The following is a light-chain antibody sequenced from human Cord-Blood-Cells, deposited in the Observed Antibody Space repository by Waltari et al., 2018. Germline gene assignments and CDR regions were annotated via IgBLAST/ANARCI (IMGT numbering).Light chain of an antibody. V-gene: IGKV1-9*01. CDR2: AAS. Sequence: DIQLTKSPSFLSASVGDRVTITCRASQGISSYLAWYQQKPGKAPKLLFYAASTLQSGVPSRFSGSGSGTEFTLTISSLQPEDFATYYCQQLNSYPITFGQGTRLEIK. CDR3: QQLNSYPIT. J-gene: IGKJ5*01. CDR1: QGISSY.